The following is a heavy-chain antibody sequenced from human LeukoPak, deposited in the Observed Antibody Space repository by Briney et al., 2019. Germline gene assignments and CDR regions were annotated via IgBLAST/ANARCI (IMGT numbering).Heavy chain of an antibody. CDR3: ARGNITMIVVQAFDI. J-gene: IGHJ3*02. D-gene: IGHD3-22*01. CDR2: INPNSGGT. CDR1: GYTFTGYY. Sequence: GASVKVSCKASGYTFTGYYMHWVRQAPGQGLEWMGWINPNSGGTKYAQKFQGRVTMTRGTSISTAYMELSRLRSDDTAVYYCARGNITMIVVQAFDIWGQGTMVTVSS. V-gene: IGHV1-2*02.